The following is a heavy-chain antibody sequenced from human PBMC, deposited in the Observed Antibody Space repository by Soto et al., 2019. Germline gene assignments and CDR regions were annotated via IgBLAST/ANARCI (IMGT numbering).Heavy chain of an antibody. Sequence: ASVKVSCKASGGTFSSYTISWVRQAPGQGLEWMGRIIPILGIANYAQKFQGRVTITADKSTSTAYMELSSLRSEDTAVYYCAGPKGGVQRTDYFDYWGQGTLVTVSS. CDR2: IIPILGIA. CDR1: GGTFSSYT. J-gene: IGHJ4*02. V-gene: IGHV1-69*02. D-gene: IGHD3-16*01. CDR3: AGPKGGVQRTDYFDY.